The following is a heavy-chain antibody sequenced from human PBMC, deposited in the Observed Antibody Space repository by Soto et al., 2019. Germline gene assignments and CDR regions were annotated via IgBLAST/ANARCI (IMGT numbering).Heavy chain of an antibody. V-gene: IGHV5-10-1*01. CDR3: ASSPRGYCSSTICRELRNYYGLDV. J-gene: IGHJ6*01. Sequence: GESLKICCKGSGYSFTSYWISWVRQMPGKGLEWMGRIDPSDSYTNYSPSFQGHVTISADKSISTAYLQWSSLKASDTAMYYCASSPRGYCSSTICRELRNYYGLDVRGQGTTVSVSS. D-gene: IGHD2-2*01. CDR1: GYSFTSYW. CDR2: IDPSDSYT.